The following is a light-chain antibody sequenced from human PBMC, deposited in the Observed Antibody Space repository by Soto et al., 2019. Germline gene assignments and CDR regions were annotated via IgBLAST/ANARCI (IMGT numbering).Light chain of an antibody. CDR3: QQRSTWLT. J-gene: IGKJ4*01. CDR2: DAS. Sequence: EVVLPQSPATLSLSPGERATLSCRASQSVSSYLAWYQQKPGQAPRLLIYDASNRATGIPARFSGSGSGTDFTLSISSLEPEDFAVYYCQQRSTWLTFGGGTKVEIK. V-gene: IGKV3-11*01. CDR1: QSVSSY.